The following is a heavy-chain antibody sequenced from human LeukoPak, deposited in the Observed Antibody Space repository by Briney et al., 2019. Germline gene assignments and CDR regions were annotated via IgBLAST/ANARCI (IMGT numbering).Heavy chain of an antibody. V-gene: IGHV3-23*01. J-gene: IGHJ6*02. CDR2: ISGSGGST. CDR1: GFTFSSYA. D-gene: IGHD4-11*01. Sequence: GASLRLSCAASGFTFSSYAMSWVRQAPGKGLEWVSAISGSGGSTYYADSVKGRFTISRDNSKNTLYLQMNSLRAEDTAVYHCAKRQVSNDQYYYYGMDVWGQGTTVTVSS. CDR3: AKRQVSNDQYYYYGMDV.